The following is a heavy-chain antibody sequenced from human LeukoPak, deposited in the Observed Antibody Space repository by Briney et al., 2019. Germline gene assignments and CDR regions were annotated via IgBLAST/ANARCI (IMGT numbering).Heavy chain of an antibody. CDR1: GGTFSSYA. V-gene: IGHV1-69*05. J-gene: IGHJ4*02. D-gene: IGHD4-23*01. CDR2: IIPIFGTA. Sequence: ASVKVSCKASGGTFSSYAISWARQAPGQGLEWMGGIIPIFGTANYAQKFQGRVTITTDESTSTAYMELSSLRSEDTAVYYCARTTSVGRSTTVATFDYWGQGTLVTVSS. CDR3: ARTTSVGRSTTVATFDY.